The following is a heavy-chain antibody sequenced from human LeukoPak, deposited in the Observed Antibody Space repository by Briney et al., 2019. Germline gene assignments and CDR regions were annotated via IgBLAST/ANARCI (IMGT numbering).Heavy chain of an antibody. CDR3: AKSAYYDDSGYYVDY. CDR2: VTANADTT. CDR1: GFTFSGYA. D-gene: IGHD3-22*01. V-gene: IGHV3-23*01. J-gene: IGHJ4*02. Sequence: PGGSLRLSCAVSGFTFSGYAMSWVRQAPGKGLEWVSLVTANADTTYYPDSVRGRFTISRDNSQKTVYLQMNSLRGDDTAVYYCAKSAYYDDSGYYVDYWGQGTLVTVSS.